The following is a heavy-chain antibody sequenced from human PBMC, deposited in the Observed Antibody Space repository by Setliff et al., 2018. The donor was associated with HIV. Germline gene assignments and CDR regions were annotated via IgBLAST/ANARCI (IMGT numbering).Heavy chain of an antibody. CDR1: GGTFSSYA. V-gene: IGHV1-69*13. CDR2: IIPIFATP. CDR3: ATALTANWKFEPHFDY. D-gene: IGHD1-1*01. Sequence: SVKVSCKASGGTFSSYAVSWVRQAPGQGLEWMGGIIPIFATPNYAQKFQGRVTITADESTSTAYMELSSLRSEDTAVYYCATALTANWKFEPHFDYWGHGTLVTVSS. J-gene: IGHJ4*01.